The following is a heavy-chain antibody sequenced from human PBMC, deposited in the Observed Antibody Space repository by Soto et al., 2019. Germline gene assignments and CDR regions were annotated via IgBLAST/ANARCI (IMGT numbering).Heavy chain of an antibody. D-gene: IGHD3-22*01. V-gene: IGHV3-23*01. CDR3: ANYYDSSGYYSQNEYFDY. J-gene: IGHJ4*02. CDR2: ISGSGGST. CDR1: GFTFSSYA. Sequence: GGSLRLSCAASGFTFSSYAMSWVRQAPGKGLEWVSAISGSGGSTYYADSVKGRFTISRDNSKNTLYLQMNSLRAEDTAVYYCANYYDSSGYYSQNEYFDYWGQGTLVTVSS.